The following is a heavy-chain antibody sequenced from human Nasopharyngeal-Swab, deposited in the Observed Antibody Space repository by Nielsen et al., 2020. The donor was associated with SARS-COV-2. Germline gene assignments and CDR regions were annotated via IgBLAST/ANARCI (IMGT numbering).Heavy chain of an antibody. Sequence: GGSLRLSCAASGFTFSSYSMNWVRQAPGKGLEWASSISSSSSYIYYADSVKGRFTISRDNAKNSLYLQMNSLRAEDTAVYYCARTAAASENGMDVWGQGTTVTVSS. D-gene: IGHD2-2*01. CDR1: GFTFSSYS. CDR2: ISSSSSYI. CDR3: ARTAAASENGMDV. J-gene: IGHJ6*02. V-gene: IGHV3-21*01.